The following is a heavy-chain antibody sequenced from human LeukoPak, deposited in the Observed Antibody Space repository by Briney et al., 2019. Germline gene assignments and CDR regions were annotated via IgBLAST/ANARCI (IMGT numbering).Heavy chain of an antibody. CDR2: FSATDGSA. J-gene: IGHJ3*01. D-gene: IGHD6-13*01. V-gene: IGHV3-23*01. CDR1: GFTFSTYG. CDR3: ARARIAAAGTGAFDV. Sequence: GGSLRLSCAASGFTFSTYGMTWVRQAPGKGLEWVSAFSATDGSAQYSESVEGRFTISRDNSKSALYLQLNSLRGEDTAIYYCARARIAAAGTGAFDVWGRGTMVTVSS.